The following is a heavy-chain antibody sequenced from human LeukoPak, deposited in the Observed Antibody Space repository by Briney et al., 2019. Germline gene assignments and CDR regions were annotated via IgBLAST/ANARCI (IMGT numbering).Heavy chain of an antibody. CDR2: IYTSGST. CDR1: GGSFSGYY. CDR3: ASLDYGGNSR. D-gene: IGHD4-23*01. J-gene: IGHJ4*02. V-gene: IGHV4-59*10. Sequence: PSETLSLTCAVYGGSFSGYYWSWIRQPPGKGLEWIGRIYTSGSTNYNPSLKSRVTMSVDTSKNQFSLKLSSVTAADTAVYYCASLDYGGNSRWGQGTLVTVSS.